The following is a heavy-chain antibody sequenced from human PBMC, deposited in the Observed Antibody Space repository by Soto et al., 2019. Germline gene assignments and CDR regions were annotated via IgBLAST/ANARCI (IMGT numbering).Heavy chain of an antibody. CDR2: IDHRESA. V-gene: IGHV4-34*01. Sequence: SETLSLTCAVYGGSFTGYYWSWIRQPPGKGLEWIGEIDHRESANYNPSLKSRVTMSVDTSKNQFSLRLSSVTAADTAVYYCARTPDIWGQGTMVTVSS. CDR3: ARTPDI. CDR1: GGSFTGYY. J-gene: IGHJ3*02.